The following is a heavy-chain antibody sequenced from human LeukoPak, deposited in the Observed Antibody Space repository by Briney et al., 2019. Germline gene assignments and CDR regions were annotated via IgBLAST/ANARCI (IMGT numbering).Heavy chain of an antibody. CDR1: GFTFSDYS. Sequence: GGSLRLSCGASGFTFSDYSMNWVRQAPGKGLAWVAAITSAGGYTYYADSVKGRFTISRDNAQNSLFLQMNSLRAEDTAVYFCATSGGFVLPNAITGNWYMDVWGRGTSVTVSS. D-gene: IGHD2-2*01. V-gene: IGHV3-21*01. CDR2: ITSAGGYT. J-gene: IGHJ6*03. CDR3: ATSGGFVLPNAITGNWYMDV.